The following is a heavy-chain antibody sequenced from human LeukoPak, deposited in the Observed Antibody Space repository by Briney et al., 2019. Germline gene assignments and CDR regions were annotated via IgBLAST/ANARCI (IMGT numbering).Heavy chain of an antibody. Sequence: ASETLSLTCTVSGGSISSGGYYWSWIRQPPGKGLEWIGEINHSGSTNYNPSLKSRVTISVDTSKNQFSLKLSSVTAADTAVYYCARVSAVPGVPALRWFDPWGQGTLVTVSS. CDR3: ARVSAVPGVPALRWFDP. V-gene: IGHV4-39*07. D-gene: IGHD3-10*01. J-gene: IGHJ5*02. CDR2: INHSGST. CDR1: GGSISSGGYY.